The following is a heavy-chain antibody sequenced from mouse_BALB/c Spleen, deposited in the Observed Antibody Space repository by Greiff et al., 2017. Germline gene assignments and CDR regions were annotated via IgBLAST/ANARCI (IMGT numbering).Heavy chain of an antibody. CDR3: ARGPLHYYGPFDY. J-gene: IGHJ2*01. V-gene: IGHV5-6-5*01. D-gene: IGHD1-1*01. Sequence: EVKVVESGGGLVKPGGSLKLSCAASGCTFSSYAMSWVRQTPEKRLEWVASISSGGSTYYPDSVKGRFTVSRDNARNILYLQMSSLWSEDTAMYYCARGPLHYYGPFDYWGQGTTLTVSS. CDR1: GCTFSSYA. CDR2: ISSGGST.